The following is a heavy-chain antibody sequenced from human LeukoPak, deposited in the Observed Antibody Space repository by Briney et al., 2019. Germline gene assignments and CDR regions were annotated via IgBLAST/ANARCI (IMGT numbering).Heavy chain of an antibody. Sequence: GASVKVSCKASGYTFTSYGISWVRQAPGQGLEWMGWISAYNGNTNYAQKLQGRVTMTTDTSTSTAYMELRSLRSDDTAVYYCARGVRRDGYNSDCSWFDPWGQGTLVTVSS. V-gene: IGHV1-18*01. CDR1: GYTFTSYG. J-gene: IGHJ5*02. D-gene: IGHD5-24*01. CDR3: ARGVRRDGYNSDCSWFDP. CDR2: ISAYNGNT.